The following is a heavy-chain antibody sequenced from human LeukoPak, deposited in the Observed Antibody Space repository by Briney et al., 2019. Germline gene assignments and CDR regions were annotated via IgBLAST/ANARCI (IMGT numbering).Heavy chain of an antibody. Sequence: SQTLSLTCAISGDSVSSNSAAWNWIRQSPSRGLEWLGRTYYRSKWYNDYAVSVKSRITINPDTSKNQFSLQLNSVTPEDTAVYYCARAALVVPAAEGYYGMDVWGQGTTVTVSS. CDR1: GDSVSSNSAA. CDR2: TYYRSKWYN. CDR3: ARAALVVPAAEGYYGMDV. V-gene: IGHV6-1*01. J-gene: IGHJ6*02. D-gene: IGHD2-2*01.